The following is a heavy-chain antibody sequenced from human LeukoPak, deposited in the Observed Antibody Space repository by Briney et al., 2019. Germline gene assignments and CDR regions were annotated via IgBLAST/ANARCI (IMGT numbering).Heavy chain of an antibody. D-gene: IGHD6-13*01. V-gene: IGHV4-59*12. CDR2: IYYSGST. J-gene: IGHJ4*02. CDR3: EREVRSSWYFDY. CDR1: GGSISSYY. Sequence: PSETLSLTCTVAGGSISSYYWSWIRQPPGKGLEWIGYIYYSGSTNYNPSLKSRVTISVDTSKNPFSLKLSSVTAADTAVYYCEREVRSSWYFDYWGQGTLVTVSS.